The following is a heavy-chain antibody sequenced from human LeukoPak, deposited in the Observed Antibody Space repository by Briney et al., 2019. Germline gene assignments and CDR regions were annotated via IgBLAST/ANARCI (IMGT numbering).Heavy chain of an antibody. CDR3: AKDFGEAAFDI. D-gene: IGHD3-10*01. Sequence: GGSLRLSCAASGFTVSSNYMSWVRQAPEKGLEWVSVIYSGGSTYYADSVKGRFTISRDNSKNTLYLQINSLRAEDTAVYYCAKDFGEAAFDIWGQGTMVTVSS. CDR2: IYSGGST. J-gene: IGHJ3*02. CDR1: GFTVSSNY. V-gene: IGHV3-66*01.